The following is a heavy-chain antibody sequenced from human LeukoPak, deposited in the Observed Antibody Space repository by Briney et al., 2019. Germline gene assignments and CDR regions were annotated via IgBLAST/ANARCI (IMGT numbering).Heavy chain of an antibody. CDR1: GFTFNNYP. Sequence: GGSLRLSCAASGFTFNNYPMHWVRQAPGKGLEWVAVISYDGSNKYYADSVKGRFTISRDNSKNTLCLQMNSLRAEDTALYYCAKDSSSGWYGFDYWGQGTLVTVSS. D-gene: IGHD6-19*01. V-gene: IGHV3-30-3*01. CDR3: AKDSSSGWYGFDY. CDR2: ISYDGSNK. J-gene: IGHJ4*02.